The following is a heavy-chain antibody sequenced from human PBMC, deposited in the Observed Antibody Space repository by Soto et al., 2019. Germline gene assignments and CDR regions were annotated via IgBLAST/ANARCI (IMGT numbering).Heavy chain of an antibody. J-gene: IGHJ6*02. V-gene: IGHV1-69*13. CDR3: ASTTPYYYGMDV. CDR2: IIPIFGTA. CDR1: GGTFSSYA. Sequence: SVKVSCKASGGTFSSYAISWVRQAPGQGLEWMGGIIPIFGTANYAQKFQGRVTITADESTSTAYMELSSLRSEDTAVYYCASTTPYYYGMDVWGQGTTVTVSS.